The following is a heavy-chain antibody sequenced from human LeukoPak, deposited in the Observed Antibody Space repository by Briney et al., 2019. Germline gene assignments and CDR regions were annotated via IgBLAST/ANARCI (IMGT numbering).Heavy chain of an antibody. D-gene: IGHD6-13*01. J-gene: IGHJ6*03. CDR2: MNPNSGNT. CDR1: GYTFTSYD. CDR3: ARGDSSSWSYYYYYYMDV. V-gene: IGHV1-8*03. Sequence: ASVKVSCKASGYTFTSYDINWVRQATGQGLEWMGWMNPNSGNTGYAQKFQGRVTITRNTSISTAYMELSSLRSEDTAVYYCARGDSSSWSYYYYYYMDVWGKGTTVTVSS.